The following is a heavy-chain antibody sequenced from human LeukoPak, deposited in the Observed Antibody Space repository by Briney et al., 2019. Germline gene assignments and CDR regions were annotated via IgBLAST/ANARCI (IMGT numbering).Heavy chain of an antibody. CDR1: GHTFTAYY. J-gene: IGHJ4*02. CDR3: ARMDDYYDSSGYYPLFDY. CDR2: INPNSGGT. V-gene: IGHV1-2*02. D-gene: IGHD3-22*01. Sequence: ASVKVSCKASGHTFTAYYMFWVRQAPGQGLEWMGWINPNSGGTNYAQKFQGRVTMTRDTSISTAYMELSRLRSDDTAVYYCARMDDYYDSSGYYPLFDYWGQGTLVTVPS.